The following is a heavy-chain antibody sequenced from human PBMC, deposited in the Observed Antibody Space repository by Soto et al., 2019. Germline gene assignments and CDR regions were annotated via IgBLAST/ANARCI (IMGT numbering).Heavy chain of an antibody. D-gene: IGHD1-26*01. J-gene: IGHJ4*02. CDR1: GFTFRTYG. CDR3: ARGRVDGGELDL. CDR2: IWYDASNK. V-gene: IGHV3-33*01. Sequence: VQLVESGGGVVQPGRSLRLSCAAPGFTFRTYGMYWVRQAPGKGLEWVAVIWYDASNKYYADSVKGRFTISRDNSENTLYLHMNSLRAEDTAVYYCARGRVDGGELDLWGQGTLVTVSS.